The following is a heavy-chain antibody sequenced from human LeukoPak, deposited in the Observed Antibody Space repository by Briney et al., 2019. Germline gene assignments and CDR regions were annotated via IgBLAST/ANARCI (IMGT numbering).Heavy chain of an antibody. J-gene: IGHJ4*02. D-gene: IGHD3-22*01. CDR2: IYTGGNT. V-gene: IGHV3-66*02. Sequence: GGSLRLSCAASEFTVSSYYMTWVRQAPGKGLEWVSLIYTGGNTYYADSVKGRFTISRDNSKNTLYLQMNSLRAEDTAVYYCAREHDSSGYFDYWGQGTLVTVSS. CDR1: EFTVSSYY. CDR3: AREHDSSGYFDY.